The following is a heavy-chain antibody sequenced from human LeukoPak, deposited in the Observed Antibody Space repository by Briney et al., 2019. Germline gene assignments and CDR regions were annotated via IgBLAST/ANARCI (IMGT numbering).Heavy chain of an antibody. CDR3: AGGYSGSYFVRTFDY. J-gene: IGHJ4*02. CDR2: IYTGGST. Sequence: PSETLSLTCTVSGGSISSYYWSWIRQPPGKGLEWIGYIYTGGSTNYNPSLKSRVTISVDTSKNQFSLKLSSVTAADTAVYYCAGGYSGSYFVRTFDYWGQGTLVTVSS. CDR1: GGSISSYY. V-gene: IGHV4-4*09. D-gene: IGHD1-26*01.